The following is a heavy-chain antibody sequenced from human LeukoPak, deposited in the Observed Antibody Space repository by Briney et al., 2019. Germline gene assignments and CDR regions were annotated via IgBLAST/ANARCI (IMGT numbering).Heavy chain of an antibody. V-gene: IGHV6-1*01. D-gene: IGHD6-19*01. J-gene: IGHJ4*02. CDR3: ARRGRCSSGWYRDY. CDR2: TYYRSKWYN. Sequence: SQTLSLTCAISGDSVSSNSAAWNWIRQSPSRGLEWLGRTYYRSKWYNDYAVSVKSRITINPDTSKNQFSLKLSSVTAADTAVYYCARRGRCSSGWYRDYWGQGTLVTVSS. CDR1: GDSVSSNSAA.